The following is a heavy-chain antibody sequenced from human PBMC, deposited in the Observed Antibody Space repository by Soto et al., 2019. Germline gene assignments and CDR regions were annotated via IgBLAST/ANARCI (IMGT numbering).Heavy chain of an antibody. CDR2: MNSDGSKT. CDR1: GFTFSTYW. V-gene: IGHV3-74*01. CDR3: ARGPYYFDY. D-gene: IGHD2-21*01. J-gene: IGHJ4*02. Sequence: EVPLVESGGGLVQPGGSLRLSCAASGFTFSTYWMHWVRQAPGKGLVWVSGMNSDGSKTVYADSVKGRFTISRDNAKNTLYLQMNSLRAEDTAVYYCARGPYYFDYWGQGTLVTVSS.